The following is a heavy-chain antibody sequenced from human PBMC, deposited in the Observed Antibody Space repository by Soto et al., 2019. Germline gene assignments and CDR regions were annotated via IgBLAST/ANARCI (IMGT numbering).Heavy chain of an antibody. CDR3: TRETVAGITGLDY. CDR2: ISVSDAFI. Sequence: GGSLRLSCAASGFNVGAFAVNWVRQAPGKGLEWVSGISVSDAFIYYADSVRGRFPISRDASENILYLQMNSLRVDDTALYYCTRETVAGITGLDYWGPGTLVTVSS. CDR1: GFNVGAFA. D-gene: IGHD1-20*01. V-gene: IGHV3-23*01. J-gene: IGHJ4*02.